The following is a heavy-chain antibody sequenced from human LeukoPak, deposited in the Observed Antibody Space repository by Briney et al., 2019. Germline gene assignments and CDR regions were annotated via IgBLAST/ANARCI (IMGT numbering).Heavy chain of an antibody. Sequence: SETLSLTCTVSGGSINSYYWSWIRQPPGKGLEWIGYIYYSGSTKYNPSLKSRVTISVDTSKNQFSLKLSSVTAADTAVYYCAGGAVTRYYYYYYYMDVWGKGTTVTISS. CDR1: GGSINSYY. J-gene: IGHJ6*03. CDR2: IYYSGST. V-gene: IGHV4-59*01. CDR3: AGGAVTRYYYYYYYMDV. D-gene: IGHD4-17*01.